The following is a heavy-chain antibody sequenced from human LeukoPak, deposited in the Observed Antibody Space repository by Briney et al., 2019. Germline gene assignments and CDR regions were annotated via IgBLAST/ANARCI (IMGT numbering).Heavy chain of an antibody. CDR3: ARDGYRLSGYFYYMDV. CDR2: IIPILGIA. CDR1: GGTFSSYA. Sequence: SVKVSCKASGGTFSSYAISWVRQAPGQGLEWMGRIIPILGIANYAQKFQGRVTITADKSTSTAYMELRSLRSDDTAVYYCARDGYRLSGYFYYMDVWGKGTTVTVSS. D-gene: IGHD2-2*03. J-gene: IGHJ6*03. V-gene: IGHV1-69*04.